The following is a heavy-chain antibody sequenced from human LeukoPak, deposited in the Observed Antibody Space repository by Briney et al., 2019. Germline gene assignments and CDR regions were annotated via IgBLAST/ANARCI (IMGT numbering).Heavy chain of an antibody. J-gene: IGHJ4*02. CDR2: INPSGGST. CDR1: GYTFTSYY. V-gene: IGHV1-46*01. D-gene: IGHD3-22*01. CDR3: ARTEGRYSSGYYFDY. Sequence: GASVKVSCKASGYTFTSYYMHWVRQAPGQGLEWMGIINPSGGSTSYAQKFQGRVTMTRDTSTSTVYMELSSLRSGDTAVYYCARTEGRYSSGYYFDYWGQGTLVTVSS.